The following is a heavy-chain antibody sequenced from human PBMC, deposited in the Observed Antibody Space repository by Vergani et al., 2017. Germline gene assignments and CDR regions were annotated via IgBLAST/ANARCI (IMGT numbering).Heavy chain of an antibody. CDR3: AIKVTARASRNAFDV. CDR1: GGSISSGGYY. Sequence: QVQLQESGPALVKPSQTLSLTCTVSGGSISSGGYYWSWIRQHPGKGLVWIGYIYYSGSTYYNPSLKNRVTISVEPSKKQFSLKLSSVTAADPAVYYCAIKVTARASRNAFDVWGQGTMVTV. V-gene: IGHV4-31*03. D-gene: IGHD2-21*02. J-gene: IGHJ3*01. CDR2: IYYSGST.